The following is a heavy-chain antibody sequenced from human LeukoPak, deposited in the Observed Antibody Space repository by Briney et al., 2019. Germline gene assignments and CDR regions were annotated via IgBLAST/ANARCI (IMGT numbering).Heavy chain of an antibody. Sequence: GGSLRLSCAASGFTFSSYAMSWVRQAPGKGLEWVSAISGSGGSTYYADSVKGRFTISRDNSKNTLYLQMNSLRAEDAAVYYCAKFRDYSKLREAFDIWGQGTMVTVSS. V-gene: IGHV3-23*01. CDR2: ISGSGGST. J-gene: IGHJ3*02. D-gene: IGHD4-11*01. CDR3: AKFRDYSKLREAFDI. CDR1: GFTFSSYA.